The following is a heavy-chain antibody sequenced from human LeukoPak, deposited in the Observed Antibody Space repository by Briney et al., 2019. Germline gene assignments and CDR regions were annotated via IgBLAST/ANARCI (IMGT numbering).Heavy chain of an antibody. CDR2: ISSSGSTI. V-gene: IGHV3-48*03. D-gene: IGHD5-18*01. CDR3: AKESLFTGYSYGCCDY. J-gene: IGHJ4*02. Sequence: GGSLRLSCAASGFTFSSYEMNWVRQAPGKGLEWVSYISSSGSTIYYADSVKGRFTISRDNAKNSLYLQMNSLRAEDTAVYYCAKESLFTGYSYGCCDYWGQGTLVTVSS. CDR1: GFTFSSYE.